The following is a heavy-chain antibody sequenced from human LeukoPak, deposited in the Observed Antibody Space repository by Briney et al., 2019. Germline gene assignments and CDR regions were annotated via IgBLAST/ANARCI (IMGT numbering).Heavy chain of an antibody. CDR3: ARDLVAVTKGFDI. CDR1: GDSFSSHY. J-gene: IGHJ3*02. CDR2: ISYIGTT. D-gene: IGHD4-17*01. V-gene: IGHV4-59*11. Sequence: TSETLSLTCAVSGDSFSSHYWTWIRQPPGRGLEWIGYISYIGTTNYNPSLKSRVTISIDTSKNQFSLKLSSVTTADTAVYYCARDLVAVTKGFDIWGLGTMISVSS.